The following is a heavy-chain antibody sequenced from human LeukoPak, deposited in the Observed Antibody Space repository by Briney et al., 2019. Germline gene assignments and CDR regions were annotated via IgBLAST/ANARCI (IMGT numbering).Heavy chain of an antibody. CDR1: GGSLSGYY. Sequence: PSETLSLTCAVYGGSLSGYYWSWFRQPQGKGLGWIGEFNHSGSTNYNPSLKSRVTISVDTSKNQFSLKLSSVTAADTAVYYCARGGVRYFDWLSRRYFDYWGQGTLVTVSS. CDR3: ARGGVRYFDWLSRRYFDY. D-gene: IGHD3-9*01. J-gene: IGHJ4*02. CDR2: FNHSGST. V-gene: IGHV4-34*01.